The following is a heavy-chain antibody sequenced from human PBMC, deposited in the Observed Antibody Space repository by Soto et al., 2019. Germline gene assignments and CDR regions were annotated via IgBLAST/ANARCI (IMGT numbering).Heavy chain of an antibody. CDR2: IGGSGTGGRT. V-gene: IGHV3-23*01. D-gene: IGHD5-12*01. J-gene: IGHJ6*02. Sequence: EVHLLESGGDLVQPGGSLRLSCTASGLTFSTYAMSWVRQAPGKGLEWVSAIGGSGTGGRTYYADSVKGRFTISRDNSKNTVYLQKNSLGADDTAVYYCAKSPWGLDGYNSVYYGMDVWGQGTKVTVSS. CDR3: AKSPWGLDGYNSVYYGMDV. CDR1: GLTFSTYA.